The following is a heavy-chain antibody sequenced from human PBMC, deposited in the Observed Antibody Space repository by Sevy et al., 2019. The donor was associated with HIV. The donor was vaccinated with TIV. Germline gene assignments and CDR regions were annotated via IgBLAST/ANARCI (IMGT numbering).Heavy chain of an antibody. CDR1: GFKFDDYA. J-gene: IGHJ4*02. V-gene: IGHV3-9*01. CDR2: ITWDGGRT. D-gene: IGHD3-9*01. Sequence: SLRLSCTASGFKFDDYAMHWVRQPPGKGLEWVSGITWDGGRTGYAASVKGRFIISRDNTKSSLYLQMNSLRAEDTALYYCAKDLRRGDILTGYLNYWGQGILVTVSS. CDR3: AKDLRRGDILTGYLNY.